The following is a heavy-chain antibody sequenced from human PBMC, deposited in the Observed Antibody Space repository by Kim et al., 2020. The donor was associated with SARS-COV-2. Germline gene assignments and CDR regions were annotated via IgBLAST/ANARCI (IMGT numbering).Heavy chain of an antibody. D-gene: IGHD5-18*01. CDR3: ERAAIGGYSYGYHYYYMDV. CDR2: IIPIFGTA. V-gene: IGHV1-69*13. J-gene: IGHJ6*03. CDR1: GGTFSSYA. Sequence: SVKVSCKASGGTFSSYAISWVRQAPGQGLEWMGGIIPIFGTANYAQKFQGRVTITADESTSTAYMELSSLRSEDTAVYYCERAAIGGYSYGYHYYYMDVWGKGTTVTVSS.